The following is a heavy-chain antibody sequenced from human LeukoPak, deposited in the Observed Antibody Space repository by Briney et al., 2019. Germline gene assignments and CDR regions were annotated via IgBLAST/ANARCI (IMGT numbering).Heavy chain of an antibody. CDR1: GFPFSNYY. CDR2: ISSTGGST. Sequence: GGSLRLSCAASGFPFSNYYMSWIRQAPGKGLEWVSTISSTGGSTYYADSVKGRFTISRDNSKNTLYLQMNSLRAEDTAVYYCAKGLRFLENLSNFDYWGQGTLVTVSS. CDR3: AKGLRFLENLSNFDY. V-gene: IGHV3-23*01. D-gene: IGHD3-3*01. J-gene: IGHJ4*02.